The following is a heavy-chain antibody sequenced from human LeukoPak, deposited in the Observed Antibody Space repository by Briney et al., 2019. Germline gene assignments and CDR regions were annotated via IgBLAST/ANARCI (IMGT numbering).Heavy chain of an antibody. J-gene: IGHJ4*02. Sequence: GGSLRLSCAASGFTFSSYAMSWVRQAPGKGLEWVSDISYSGSSKYYADSVKGRFTISRDNSKNTLYLQMNSLRAEDTAVYYCATTPVGIAVAQPLVYWGQGTLVTVSS. D-gene: IGHD6-19*01. V-gene: IGHV3-23*01. CDR3: ATTPVGIAVAQPLVY. CDR2: ISYSGSSK. CDR1: GFTFSSYA.